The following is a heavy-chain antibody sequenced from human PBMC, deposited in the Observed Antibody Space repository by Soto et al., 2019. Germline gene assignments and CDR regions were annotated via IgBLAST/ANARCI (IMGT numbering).Heavy chain of an antibody. CDR2: IIPILGIA. CDR3: ARDGYNWYYFDY. CDR1: GGTFSSYT. D-gene: IGHD5-12*01. Sequence: QVPLVQSGAEVKKPGSSVKVSCKASGGTFSSYTISWVRQAPGQGLEWMGRIIPILGIANYAQKFQGRVTITADKSTSTAYMELSSLRSEDTAVYYCARDGYNWYYFDYWGQGTLVTVSS. J-gene: IGHJ4*02. V-gene: IGHV1-69*08.